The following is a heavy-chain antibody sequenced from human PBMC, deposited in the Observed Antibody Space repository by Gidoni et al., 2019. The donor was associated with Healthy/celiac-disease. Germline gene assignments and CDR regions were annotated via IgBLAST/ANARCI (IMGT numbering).Heavy chain of an antibody. D-gene: IGHD2-15*01. V-gene: IGHV3-23*01. CDR2: ISGSGGST. J-gene: IGHJ1*01. Sequence: EVQLLESGGGLVQPGGSLRLSCAASGFTFSSYAMSWVRQAPGKGLEWVSAISGSGGSTYYADSVKGRFTISRENSKNTLYLQMNSLRAEDTAVYYCAKDRQIVVVVAAKGFQHWGQGTLVTVSS. CDR3: AKDRQIVVVVAAKGFQH. CDR1: GFTFSSYA.